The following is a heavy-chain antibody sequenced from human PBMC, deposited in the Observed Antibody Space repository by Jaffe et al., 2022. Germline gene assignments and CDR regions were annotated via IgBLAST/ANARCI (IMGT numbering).Heavy chain of an antibody. CDR3: ARGAPIPYHDYGDYYYYYYMDV. CDR2: IYTSGST. V-gene: IGHV4-61*02. CDR1: GGSISSGSYY. J-gene: IGHJ6*03. Sequence: QVQLQESGPGLVKPSQTLSLTCTVSGGSISSGSYYWSWIRQPAGKGLEWIGRIYTSGSTNYNPSLKSRVTISVDTSKNQFSLKLSSVTAADTAVYYCARGAPIPYHDYGDYYYYYYMDVWGKGTTVTVSS. D-gene: IGHD4-17*01.